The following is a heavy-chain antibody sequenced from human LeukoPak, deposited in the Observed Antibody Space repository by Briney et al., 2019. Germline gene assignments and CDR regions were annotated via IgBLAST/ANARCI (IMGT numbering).Heavy chain of an antibody. J-gene: IGHJ4*02. D-gene: IGHD5-12*01. CDR2: IYSSGSA. V-gene: IGHV4-59*08. CDR1: GGSISPYY. Sequence: PSETLSLTCSVSGGSISPYYWSWIRQPPGKGLEWIGYIYSSGSANYNPSLKSRVTISVDTSKNHFSLKLSSVTAADTAVYYCARMGGYSGYATHWGQGTLVTVSP. CDR3: ARMGGYSGYATH.